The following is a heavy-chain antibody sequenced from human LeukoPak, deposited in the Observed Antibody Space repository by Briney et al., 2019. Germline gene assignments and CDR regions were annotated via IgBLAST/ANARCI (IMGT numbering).Heavy chain of an antibody. J-gene: IGHJ4*02. CDR1: RYTFTSYY. D-gene: IGHD2-2*01. V-gene: IGHV1-46*01. Sequence: ASVKVSCKASRYTFTSYYMHWVRQAPGQGLEWMGIINPSGGSTSYAQKFQGRVTMTRDTSTSTVYMELSSLRSEDTAVYYCATSPGFVVVPAATGALSYWGQGTLVTVSS. CDR3: ATSPGFVVVPAATGALSY. CDR2: INPSGGST.